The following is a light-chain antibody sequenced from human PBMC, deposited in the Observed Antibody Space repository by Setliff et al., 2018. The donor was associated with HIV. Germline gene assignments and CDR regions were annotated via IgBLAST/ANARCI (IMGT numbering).Light chain of an antibody. CDR1: QGISSY. CDR3: QQLNSYPPSLT. J-gene: IGKJ4*01. V-gene: IGKV1-9*01. Sequence: IQLTQSPSFLSASVGDRVTITCRASQGISSYLAWYQQKPGKAPKLLIYAASTLQSGVPSRFSGSGSGTEFTLTISSLQPEDFATYYCQQLNSYPPSLTFGGGTKVDIK. CDR2: AAS.